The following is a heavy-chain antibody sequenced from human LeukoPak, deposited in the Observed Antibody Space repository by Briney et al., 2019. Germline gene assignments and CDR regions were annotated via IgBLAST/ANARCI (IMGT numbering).Heavy chain of an antibody. V-gene: IGHV3-30*02. CDR1: GFTFSSYG. D-gene: IGHD6-13*01. J-gene: IGHJ4*02. CDR2: IRYDGSNK. Sequence: GGSLRLSCAASGFTFSSYGMHWVRQAPGKGLEWVAFIRYDGSNKYYADSVKGRFTISRDNSKNTLYLQMNSLRAEDTAVYYCAKDRDWGSWNHYFDYWGQGTLVTVSS. CDR3: AKDRDWGSWNHYFDY.